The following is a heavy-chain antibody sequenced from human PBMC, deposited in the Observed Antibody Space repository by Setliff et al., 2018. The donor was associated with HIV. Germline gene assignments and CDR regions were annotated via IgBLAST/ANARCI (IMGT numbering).Heavy chain of an antibody. J-gene: IGHJ6*03. D-gene: IGHD4-17*01. CDR1: GGSISSYY. CDR3: VRHSPVTTEDYMDV. CDR2: IYYSGST. Sequence: SETLSLTCTVSGGSISSYYWSWIRQPPGKGLEWIGYIYYSGSTNYNPSLKSRVTISVDTSKNQFSLNLNSVTAADTAVYYCVRHSPVTTEDYMDVWGKGTTVTVSS. V-gene: IGHV4-59*08.